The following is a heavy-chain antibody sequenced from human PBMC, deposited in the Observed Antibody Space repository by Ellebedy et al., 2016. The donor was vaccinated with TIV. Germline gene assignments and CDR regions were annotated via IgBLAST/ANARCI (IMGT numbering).Heavy chain of an antibody. V-gene: IGHV1-18*01. Sequence: ASVKVSCXTSGYTFTSHGISWVRQAPGQGLEWLGGISTYNGNTKSAQNLQDRLTMTTDTSTSTAYMELRSLTSDDTAVYYCARGGDILYFLGELPIDWFDPWGQGTLVTVSS. CDR1: GYTFTSHG. D-gene: IGHD3-16*01. CDR3: ARGGDILYFLGELPIDWFDP. J-gene: IGHJ5*02. CDR2: ISTYNGNT.